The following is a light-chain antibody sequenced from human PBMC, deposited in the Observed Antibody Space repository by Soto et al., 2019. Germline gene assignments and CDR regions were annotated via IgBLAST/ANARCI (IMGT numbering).Light chain of an antibody. J-gene: IGLJ1*01. CDR2: AVN. Sequence: QSALTQPPSASGSPGQSVTISCTVTSSDVGGYQYVSWYQQYPGKAPKLMIYAVNKRPSGVPDRFSGSRSGNTASLTVSGLQAEDEADYYCSSYAGSNNYVFGTGTKVTVL. CDR1: SSDVGGYQY. CDR3: SSYAGSNNYV. V-gene: IGLV2-8*01.